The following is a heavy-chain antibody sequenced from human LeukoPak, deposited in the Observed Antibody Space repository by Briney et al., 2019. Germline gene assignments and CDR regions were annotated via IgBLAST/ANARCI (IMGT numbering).Heavy chain of an antibody. V-gene: IGHV1-69*01. CDR2: IIPIFGTA. CDR3: ARGYSGSYYHFDY. D-gene: IGHD1-26*01. Sequence: ASVKVSCKASGGTFSSYAISWVRQAPGQGLEWMGGIIPIFGTANYAQKFQGRVTITADESTSTAYMELRSLRSDDTAVYYCARGYSGSYYHFDYWGQGTLVTVSS. CDR1: GGTFSSYA. J-gene: IGHJ4*02.